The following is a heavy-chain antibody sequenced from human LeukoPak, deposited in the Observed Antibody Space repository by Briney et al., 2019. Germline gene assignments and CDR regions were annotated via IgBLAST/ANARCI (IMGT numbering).Heavy chain of an antibody. Sequence: GGSLRLSCAVSGFTFSTYGMHWVRQAPGKGLEWVAFIRYDGSNKYYTDSVKGRFPISRDNSKNTLYLQMNSLRAEDTAVDYCARNFNHFDYWGQGTLVTVSS. V-gene: IGHV3-30*02. CDR2: IRYDGSNK. D-gene: IGHD1-14*01. CDR1: GFTFSTYG. J-gene: IGHJ4*02. CDR3: ARNFNHFDY.